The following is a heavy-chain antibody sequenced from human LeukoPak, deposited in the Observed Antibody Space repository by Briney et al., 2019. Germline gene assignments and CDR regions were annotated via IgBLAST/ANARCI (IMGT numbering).Heavy chain of an antibody. CDR2: INSDGSST. Sequence: GGSLRLSGAASGFTFSSYWMHWVRQAPGKGLVWVSRINSDGSSTTYADSVKGRFTISRDNAKNTLNLQMNSLRAEDTAVYYCARGYSSGWYLFGDYWGQGALVTVSS. D-gene: IGHD6-19*01. J-gene: IGHJ4*02. CDR3: ARGYSSGWYLFGDY. CDR1: GFTFSSYW. V-gene: IGHV3-74*01.